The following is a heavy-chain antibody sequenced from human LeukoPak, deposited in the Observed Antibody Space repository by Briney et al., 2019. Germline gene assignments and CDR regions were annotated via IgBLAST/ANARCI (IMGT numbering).Heavy chain of an antibody. Sequence: GASVKVSCKTSGYTFTGFHVLWVRQAPGQGLEWMGWINPNNGDTNYAHKFQGRVTITRDNSITTVYMELNSLRSDDTAIYYCATYYFDTSARDWGQGTLVTVSS. CDR1: GYTFTGFH. D-gene: IGHD3-22*01. CDR2: INPNNGDT. CDR3: ATYYFDTSARD. V-gene: IGHV1-2*02. J-gene: IGHJ4*02.